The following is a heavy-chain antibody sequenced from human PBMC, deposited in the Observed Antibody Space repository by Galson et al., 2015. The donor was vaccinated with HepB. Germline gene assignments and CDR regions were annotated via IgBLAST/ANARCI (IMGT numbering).Heavy chain of an antibody. D-gene: IGHD2-15*01. CDR1: GFTFNIYA. CDR3: AKRDSGIVVGSFDC. V-gene: IGHV3-23*01. CDR2: ISGSGDNT. Sequence: SLRLSCAASGFTFNIYAMAWVRQAPGKGLEWVSSISGSGDNTFYADSVKGRFTISRDNSNNTVFLQMNNLRAEDTALYYCAKRDSGIVVGSFDCWGQGTLVTVSS. J-gene: IGHJ4*02.